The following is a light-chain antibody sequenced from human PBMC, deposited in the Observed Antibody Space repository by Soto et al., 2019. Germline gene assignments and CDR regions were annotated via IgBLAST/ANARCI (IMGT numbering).Light chain of an antibody. J-gene: IGKJ3*01. CDR1: QSVSSTY. V-gene: IGKV3-20*01. Sequence: EIVLTQSPGTLSLSPGERATLSCRASQSVSSTYSAWYQQKPGQAPRLLIYGASSRATDIPDRFSGSGSGTDFTLTISSLDPEDFAVYFCQQYGSSPFTFGPGTKVDI. CDR2: GAS. CDR3: QQYGSSPFT.